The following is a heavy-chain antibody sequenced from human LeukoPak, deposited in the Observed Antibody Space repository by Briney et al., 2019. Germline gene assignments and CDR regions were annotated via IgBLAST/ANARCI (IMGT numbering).Heavy chain of an antibody. CDR3: AREGYSSSAGRGYFDY. V-gene: IGHV4-30-4*08. J-gene: IGHJ4*02. CDR1: GGSISSGDYY. CDR2: IYYSGST. Sequence: SETLSLTCTVSGGSISSGDYYWSWIRQPPGKGLEWIGYIYYSGSTFYNPSLKSRVTISVDTSKNQFSLKLSSVTAADTAVYYCAREGYSSSAGRGYFDYWGQGTLVTVSS. D-gene: IGHD6-6*01.